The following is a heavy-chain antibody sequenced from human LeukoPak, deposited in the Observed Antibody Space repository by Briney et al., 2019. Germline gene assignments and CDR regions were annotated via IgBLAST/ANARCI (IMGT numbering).Heavy chain of an antibody. CDR2: LFYSGST. J-gene: IGHJ4*02. D-gene: IGHD4-17*01. CDR1: GGSISSSSYY. Sequence: PSETLSLTCTVSGGSISSSSYYWGWIRQPPGKGLEWIVSLFYSGSTYYDPSLKSRVTISVDTSKNQFSLKVTSVTAADTAVYYCARKNGDNVYFDYWGQGTLVIVFS. V-gene: IGHV4-39*01. CDR3: ARKNGDNVYFDY.